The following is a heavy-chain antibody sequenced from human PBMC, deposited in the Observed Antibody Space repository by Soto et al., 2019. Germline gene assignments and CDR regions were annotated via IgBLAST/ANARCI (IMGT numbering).Heavy chain of an antibody. D-gene: IGHD6-13*01. CDR3: ARGRGAAADYFAF. CDR2: ISSSTSHT. J-gene: IGHJ4*02. V-gene: IGHV3-11*05. Sequence: QVQLVESGGGLVKPGGSLRLSCAVSGFTFSDYYMTWLRQAPGKGLEWVSYISSSTSHTNYADYVKGRFTISRDNAKNSLFLQMNSVRAEDTAVYYCARGRGAAADYFAFWGQGTLVTVSS. CDR1: GFTFSDYY.